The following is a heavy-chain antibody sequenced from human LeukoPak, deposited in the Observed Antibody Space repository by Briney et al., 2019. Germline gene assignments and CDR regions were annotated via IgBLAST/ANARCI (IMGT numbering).Heavy chain of an antibody. D-gene: IGHD4-17*01. Sequence: GGSLRLSCAASGFTFSSYWMHWVRQAPGKGLVWVSRINRDGSSTSYADSVKGRFTISRDNSKNTLYLQMNSLRAEDTAVYYCAKWATVTTPAPFDYWGQGTLVTVSS. CDR3: AKWATVTTPAPFDY. J-gene: IGHJ4*02. V-gene: IGHV3-74*01. CDR1: GFTFSSYW. CDR2: INRDGSST.